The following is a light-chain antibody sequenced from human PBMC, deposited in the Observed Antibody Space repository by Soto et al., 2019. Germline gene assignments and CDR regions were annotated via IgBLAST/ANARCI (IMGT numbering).Light chain of an antibody. CDR2: ATS. CDR3: QQTYTTPWT. CDR1: QSITTY. V-gene: IGKV1-39*01. J-gene: IGKJ1*01. Sequence: DIQMTQSPSSLSASVGDRVTVTCRASQSITTYLNWCQHRPGKAPKLLIYATSSVPSGVPSRFSGSGSGTDFTLTISSLQPEDFATDSCQQTYTTPWTFGEGTKVEI.